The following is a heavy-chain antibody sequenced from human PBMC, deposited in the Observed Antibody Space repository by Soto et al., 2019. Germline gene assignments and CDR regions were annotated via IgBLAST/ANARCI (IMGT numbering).Heavy chain of an antibody. CDR3: TTDVPRRPSSSSWIFDY. J-gene: IGHJ4*02. D-gene: IGHD6-13*01. CDR2: IKSKTEGGTT. V-gene: IGHV3-15*07. Sequence: EVQLVESGGGLVKPGGYLRLSCAASGLTFNNAWMNWVRQSPGKGLEWVGRIKSKTEGGTTDYAAPVKGRFTISRDDSKNTLYLQMNSLKTEDTAVYYCTTDVPRRPSSSSWIFDYWGQGTLVTVAS. CDR1: GLTFNNAW.